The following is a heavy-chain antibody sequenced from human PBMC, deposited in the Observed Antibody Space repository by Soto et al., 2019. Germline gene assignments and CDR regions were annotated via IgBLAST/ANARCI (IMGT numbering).Heavy chain of an antibody. CDR3: AKARSGSWHEGYYFDN. CDR2: MSYDGRDK. D-gene: IGHD2-15*01. V-gene: IGHV3-30*18. CDR1: GFTFISYG. Sequence: QVQLVESGGGVVQPGRSLRLSCAASGFTFISYGMHWVRQAPGKGLEWLAVMSYDGRDKYYADSVRGRFTISRDNSKNTVYLQLNSRRVEDTAVYYCAKARSGSWHEGYYFDNWGQGTLVTVSS. J-gene: IGHJ4*02.